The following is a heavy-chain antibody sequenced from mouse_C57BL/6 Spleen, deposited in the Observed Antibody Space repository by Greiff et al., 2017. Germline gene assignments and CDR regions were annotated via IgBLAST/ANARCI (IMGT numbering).Heavy chain of an antibody. J-gene: IGHJ3*01. CDR2: INPSNGGT. CDR3: ARQGDGYYEAWFAY. D-gene: IGHD2-3*01. V-gene: IGHV1-53*01. Sequence: QVQLQQPGTELVKPGASVKLSCKASGYTFTSYWMHWVKQRPGQGLEWIGNINPSNGGTTYTEKFKSKATLTVDKSYRTAYMQLSSLTSEDSAVFDCARQGDGYYEAWFAYWGQGTLVTVSA. CDR1: GYTFTSYW.